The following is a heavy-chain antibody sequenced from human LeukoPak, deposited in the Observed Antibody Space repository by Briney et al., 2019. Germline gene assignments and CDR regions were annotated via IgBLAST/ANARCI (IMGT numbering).Heavy chain of an antibody. CDR3: EKDLIVATNYYYYGMDV. CDR1: GFTFSSYS. J-gene: IGHJ6*02. V-gene: IGHV3-21*01. D-gene: IGHD5-12*01. Sequence: ARGSLRLSCAASGFTFSSYSMNWVRQAPGKGLEWVSSISSSSSYIYYADSVKGRFTISGDNAKNSLYLQMNRLRAEDAAVYYCEKDLIVATNYYYYGMDVWGQGTTVTVSS. CDR2: ISSSSSYI.